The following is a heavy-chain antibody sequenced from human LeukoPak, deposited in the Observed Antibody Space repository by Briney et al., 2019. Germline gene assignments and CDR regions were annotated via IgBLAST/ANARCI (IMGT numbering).Heavy chain of an antibody. CDR2: ISYDGSNK. CDR1: GFTFSSYG. V-gene: IGHV3-30*03. J-gene: IGHJ4*02. Sequence: GGSLRLSCAASGFTFSSYGMHWVRQAPGKGLEWVAVISYDGSNKYYADSAKGRFTISRDNSRNTLYLQMNSLRAEDTAVYYCATRPSHIVVVTATPPGGHWGQGTLVTVSS. D-gene: IGHD2-21*02. CDR3: ATRPSHIVVVTATPPGGH.